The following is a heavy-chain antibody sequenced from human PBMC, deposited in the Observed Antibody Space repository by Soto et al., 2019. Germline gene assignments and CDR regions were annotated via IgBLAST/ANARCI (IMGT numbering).Heavy chain of an antibody. CDR3: ARVAHFPKLRVFEWFPGSYGMDV. Sequence: SQTLTLTWTVSGVSISSGGYCWSWIRQHPGKGLEWIGYIYYSGSTYYNPSLKSRVTISVDTSKNQFSLKLSSVTASDTAVYYCARVAHFPKLRVFEWFPGSYGMDVWGQGTTVTVSS. CDR1: GVSISSGGYC. CDR2: IYYSGST. V-gene: IGHV4-31*02. J-gene: IGHJ6*02. D-gene: IGHD3-3*01.